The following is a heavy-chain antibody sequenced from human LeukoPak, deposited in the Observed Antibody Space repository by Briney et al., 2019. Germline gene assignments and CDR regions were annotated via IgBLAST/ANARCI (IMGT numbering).Heavy chain of an antibody. CDR1: EFIFSDYA. V-gene: IGHV3-7*01. D-gene: IGHD3-16*01. CDR3: ATYTHWVAGDV. CDR2: VNPDGSAK. J-gene: IGHJ6*02. Sequence: GGSLRLSCAASEFIFSDYAMGWVRQAPGKGLEWVANVNPDGSAKDYVDSVKGRFTISRDNAGNSLYLQMSSLRAEDTAVYYCATYTHWVAGDVWGQGTTVTVSS.